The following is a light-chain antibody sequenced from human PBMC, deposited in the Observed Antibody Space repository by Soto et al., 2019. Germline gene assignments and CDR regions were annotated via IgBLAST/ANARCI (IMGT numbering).Light chain of an antibody. Sequence: DIQMTQSPSTLSASVGDRVTITCRDSQSISSWLAWYQQKPGKAPKLLIYKASSLESGVPSRFSGSGSGTEFTLTISSLQPDDFAAYYRLHYNSYSRAFGPGTKVDIK. CDR1: QSISSW. V-gene: IGKV1-5*03. CDR2: KAS. J-gene: IGKJ3*01. CDR3: LHYNSYSRA.